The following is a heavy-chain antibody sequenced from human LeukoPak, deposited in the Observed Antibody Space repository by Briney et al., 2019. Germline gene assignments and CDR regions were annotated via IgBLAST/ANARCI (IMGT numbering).Heavy chain of an antibody. CDR1: GGSISSYY. Sequence: SETLSLTCTVSGGSISSYYWSWIRQPPGKGLEWIGYIYYSGSTNYNPSLKSRVTISVDTSKNQFSLNLSSVTAADTAVYYCAGDVQNYYYYYMDVWGKGTTVTVSS. V-gene: IGHV4-59*01. CDR3: AGDVQNYYYYYMDV. J-gene: IGHJ6*03. CDR2: IYYSGST.